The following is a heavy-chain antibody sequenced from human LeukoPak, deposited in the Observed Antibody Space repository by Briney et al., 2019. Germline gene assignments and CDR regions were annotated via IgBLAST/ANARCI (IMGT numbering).Heavy chain of an antibody. V-gene: IGHV1-2*02. CDR2: INPNSGGT. CDR3: ARVLPYYDILTGYYGYFDY. CDR1: GYTFTGYY. D-gene: IGHD3-9*01. Sequence: ASVKVSCKASGYTFTGYYMHWVRQAPGQGLEWMGWINPNSGGTNYAQKFQGRVTMTRDTSISTAYMELSRLRSDDTAVYYCARVLPYYDILTGYYGYFDYWGLGTLVTVSS. J-gene: IGHJ4*02.